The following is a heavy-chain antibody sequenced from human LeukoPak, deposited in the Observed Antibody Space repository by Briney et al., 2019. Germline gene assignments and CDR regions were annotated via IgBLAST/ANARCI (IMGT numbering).Heavy chain of an antibody. J-gene: IGHJ6*03. D-gene: IGHD3-3*01. CDR1: GYTFTGYY. V-gene: IGHV1-2*02. Sequence: GASVKVSCKASGYTFTGYYMHWVRQAPGQGLEWMGWINPNSGGTNYAQKFQGRVTMTRDTSISTAYMELSRLRSDDTAVYYCARDYEARYYDFWSGYYFPYYYYMDVWGKGTTVTVSS. CDR2: INPNSGGT. CDR3: ARDYEARYYDFWSGYYFPYYYYMDV.